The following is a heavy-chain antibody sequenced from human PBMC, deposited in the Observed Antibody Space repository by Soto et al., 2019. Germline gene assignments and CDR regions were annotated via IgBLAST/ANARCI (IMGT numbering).Heavy chain of an antibody. J-gene: IGHJ4*02. CDR3: ARDPDYDILTGYYKDYFDY. V-gene: IGHV1-18*01. D-gene: IGHD3-9*01. CDR2: ISAYNGNT. Sequence: QVQLVQSGAEVKKPGASVKVSYKASGYTFTSYGISWVRQAPGQGLEWMGWISAYNGNTNYAQKLQGRVTMTTDTSTSTAYMELRSLRSDDTAVYYCARDPDYDILTGYYKDYFDYWGQGTLVTVSS. CDR1: GYTFTSYG.